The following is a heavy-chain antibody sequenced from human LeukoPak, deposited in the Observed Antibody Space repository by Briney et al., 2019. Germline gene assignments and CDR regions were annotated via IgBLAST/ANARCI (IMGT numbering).Heavy chain of an antibody. D-gene: IGHD5-12*01. CDR3: ARASGYSGYFPFDS. CDR2: INPNSGGT. Sequence: ASVKVSCKASGNTFTGYYIHWVRQAPGHGLEWMGWINPNSGGTNYAQKFQDRVTMPRDTSINTAYMEMSRLTSDDTAVYYCARASGYSGYFPFDSWGQETLVTVSS. CDR1: GNTFTGYY. J-gene: IGHJ4*02. V-gene: IGHV1-2*02.